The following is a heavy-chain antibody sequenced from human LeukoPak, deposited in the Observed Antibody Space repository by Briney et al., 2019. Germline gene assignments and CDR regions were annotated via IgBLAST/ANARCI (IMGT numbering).Heavy chain of an antibody. CDR2: ISYDGSNK. J-gene: IGHJ4*02. Sequence: PGGSLRLSRAASGFTLSSYAMHWVRQAPGKGREWGAVISYDGSNKYYADSVKGRFTISRDNSKNTLYLQMNSLRAEDTAAYYCARDPHYYDSGSYYNLNYFDYWGQGTLVTVSS. CDR3: ARDPHYYDSGSYYNLNYFDY. CDR1: GFTLSSYA. V-gene: IGHV3-30-3*01. D-gene: IGHD3-10*01.